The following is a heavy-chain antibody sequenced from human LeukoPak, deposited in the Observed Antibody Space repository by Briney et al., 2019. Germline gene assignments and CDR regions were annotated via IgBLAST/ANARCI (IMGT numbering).Heavy chain of an antibody. CDR3: ARLHSGWGPYYYYYYGMDV. D-gene: IGHD6-19*01. Sequence: ASVKVSCKAPGYTFTSYDINWVRQATGQGLEWVGWMNPNGGNTGYAQKFQGRVTMTRNTSISTAYMELSSLRSEDTAVYYCARLHSGWGPYYYYYYGMDVWGQGTTVTVSS. CDR2: MNPNGGNT. V-gene: IGHV1-8*01. CDR1: GYTFTSYD. J-gene: IGHJ6*02.